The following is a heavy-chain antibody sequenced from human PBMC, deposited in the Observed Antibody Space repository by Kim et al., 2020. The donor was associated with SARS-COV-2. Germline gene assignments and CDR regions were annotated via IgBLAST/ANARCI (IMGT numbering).Heavy chain of an antibody. Sequence: YHADSVKGRFTISRDNSKNTLFLQMNSLGAEDTAVYYCAKDLLSQAGFDPWGQGTLVTVSS. V-gene: IGHV3-23*01. D-gene: IGHD3-3*01. CDR3: AKDLLSQAGFDP. J-gene: IGHJ5*02.